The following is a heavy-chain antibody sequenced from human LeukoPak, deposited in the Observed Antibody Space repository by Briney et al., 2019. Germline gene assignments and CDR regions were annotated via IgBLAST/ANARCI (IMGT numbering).Heavy chain of an antibody. D-gene: IGHD1-26*01. CDR2: ISWNSGSI. Sequence: GGSLRLSCAASGFTFDDYAMHWVRQAPGKGLEWVSGISWNSGSIGYADSVKGRFTISRDNAKNSLYLQMNSLRAEDTALYYCAKDYSSRQIGSYYFYSSYYFDYWGQGTLVTVSS. CDR1: GFTFDDYA. J-gene: IGHJ4*02. V-gene: IGHV3-9*01. CDR3: AKDYSSRQIGSYYFYSSYYFDY.